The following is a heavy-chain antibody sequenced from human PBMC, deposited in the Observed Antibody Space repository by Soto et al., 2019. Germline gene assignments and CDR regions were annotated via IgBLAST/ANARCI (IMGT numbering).Heavy chain of an antibody. CDR3: ARYCSGGSCYSYYYYGMDV. D-gene: IGHD2-15*01. CDR1: GGTFSSYA. Sequence: SVKVSCKASGGTFSSYAISWLRQAPGQGLEWMGGIIPIFGTANYAQKFQGRVTITADESTSTAYMELSSLRSEDTAVYYCARYCSGGSCYSYYYYGMDVWGQGTTVTVSS. V-gene: IGHV1-69*13. CDR2: IIPIFGTA. J-gene: IGHJ6*02.